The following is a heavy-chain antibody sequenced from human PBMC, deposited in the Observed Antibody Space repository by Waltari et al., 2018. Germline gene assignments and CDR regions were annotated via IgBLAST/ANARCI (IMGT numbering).Heavy chain of an antibody. Sequence: QVQLQQWGAGLLKPSETLSLTCAVYGGSFSGYYWSWIRQPPGKGLEWTGEINHSGSTNYNPSLKSRVTISVDTSKNQFSLKLSSVTAADTAVYYCARGQLYYGSGMGYWGQGTLVTVSS. V-gene: IGHV4-34*01. D-gene: IGHD3-10*01. CDR1: GGSFSGYY. CDR2: INHSGST. J-gene: IGHJ4*02. CDR3: ARGQLYYGSGMGY.